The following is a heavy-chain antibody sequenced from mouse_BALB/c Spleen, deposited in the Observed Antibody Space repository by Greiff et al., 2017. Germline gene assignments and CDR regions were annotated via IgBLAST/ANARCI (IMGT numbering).Heavy chain of an antibody. D-gene: IGHD1-1*01. Sequence: VQLQQSGAELVRPGTSVKVSCKASGYAFTNYLIEWVKQRPGQGLEWIGVINPGSGGTNYNEKFKGKATLTADKSSSTAYMQLSSLTSDDSAVYFFARRSSYYYAMDYWGQGTSVTVSS. CDR1: GYAFTNYL. V-gene: IGHV1-54*01. CDR3: ARRSSYYYAMDY. CDR2: INPGSGGT. J-gene: IGHJ4*01.